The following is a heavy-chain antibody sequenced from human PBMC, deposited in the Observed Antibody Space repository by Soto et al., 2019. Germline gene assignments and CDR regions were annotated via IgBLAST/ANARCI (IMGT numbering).Heavy chain of an antibody. Sequence: PGGSLRLSCAASGFTVSSNYMSWVRQAPGKGLEWVSVIYSGGSTYYADSVKGRFTISRDNSKNTLYLQMNSLRAEDTAVYYCARDIVLVPAAHGNVWGQGTTVTVSS. CDR3: ARDIVLVPAAHGNV. D-gene: IGHD2-2*01. J-gene: IGHJ6*02. CDR1: GFTVSSNY. CDR2: IYSGGST. V-gene: IGHV3-53*01.